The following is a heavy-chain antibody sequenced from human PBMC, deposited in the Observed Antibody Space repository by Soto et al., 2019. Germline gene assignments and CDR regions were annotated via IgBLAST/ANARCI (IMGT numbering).Heavy chain of an antibody. J-gene: IGHJ4*02. V-gene: IGHV3-33*02. CDR2: IWHDGKNK. CDR3: ARDPGQDEAMDY. CDR1: GFTFSNFG. Sequence: GGSMRLSCLASGFTFSNFGMHWVRQAPGKGLEWVAVIWHDGKNKYYADSAEGRFTVSRDNSKNTLFLQMNSLTAEDTAVYYCARDPGQDEAMDYWGQGTLVTVSS.